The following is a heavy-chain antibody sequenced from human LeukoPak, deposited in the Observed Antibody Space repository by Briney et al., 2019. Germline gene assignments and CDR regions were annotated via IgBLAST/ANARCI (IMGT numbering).Heavy chain of an antibody. Sequence: SVKVSCKASGGTFSSYAISWVRQAPGQGLEWMGGIIPIFGTANYAQKFQGRVTITTDESTSTAYMELSSLRSEDTAVYYCARAPRFVTLDYYYMDVWGKGTTVTVSS. CDR3: ARAPRFVTLDYYYMDV. D-gene: IGHD2-21*02. CDR1: GGTFSSYA. J-gene: IGHJ6*03. CDR2: IIPIFGTA. V-gene: IGHV1-69*05.